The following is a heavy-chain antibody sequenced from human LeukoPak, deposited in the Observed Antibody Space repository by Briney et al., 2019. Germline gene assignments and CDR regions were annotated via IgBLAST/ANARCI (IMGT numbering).Heavy chain of an antibody. V-gene: IGHV3-23*01. CDR1: RFTFSSYA. J-gene: IGHJ5*02. Sequence: GGSLRLSCAASRFTFSSYAMSWVRQAPGKGLEWVSAISGSGGSTYYADSVKGRFTISRDNSKNTLYLQMNSLRAEDTAVYYCAKDLRKNQIAAAFGWFDPWGQGTLVTVSS. D-gene: IGHD6-13*01. CDR2: ISGSGGST. CDR3: AKDLRKNQIAAAFGWFDP.